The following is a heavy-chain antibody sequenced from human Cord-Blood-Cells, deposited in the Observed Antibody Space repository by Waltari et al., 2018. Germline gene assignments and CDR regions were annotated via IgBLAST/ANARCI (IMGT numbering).Heavy chain of an antibody. J-gene: IGHJ2*01. CDR3: ARVPWGYWCFDL. V-gene: IGHV3-30-3*01. CDR1: GFPFSSSA. CDR2: ISYDGSNK. Sequence: QVQSVESGGGVVQPGRSLRLPCAASGFPFSSSAIHWVRQAPGKGLEWVAVISYDGSNKYYADSVKGRFTISRDNSKNTLYLQMNSLRAEDTAVYYCARVPWGYWCFDLWGRGTLVTVSS. D-gene: IGHD7-27*01.